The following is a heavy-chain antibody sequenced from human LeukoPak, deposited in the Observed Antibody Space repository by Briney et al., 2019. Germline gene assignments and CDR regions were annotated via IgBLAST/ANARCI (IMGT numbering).Heavy chain of an antibody. CDR1: GFTFDDYA. CDR3: AKDFTYYYGSGSYPDY. CDR2: ISWNSGSI. D-gene: IGHD3-10*01. Sequence: GRSLRLSCVASGFTFDDYAMHWVRQAPGKGLEWVSGISWNSGSIGYADSVKGRFTISRDNAKNSLYLQMNSLRAEDTALYYCAKDFTYYYGSGSYPDYWGQGTLVTVSS. J-gene: IGHJ4*02. V-gene: IGHV3-9*01.